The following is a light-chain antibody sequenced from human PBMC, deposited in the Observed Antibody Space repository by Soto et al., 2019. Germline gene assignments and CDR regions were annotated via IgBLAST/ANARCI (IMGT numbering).Light chain of an antibody. CDR3: QQANSFPIT. CDR2: AAS. Sequence: DIQMTQSPSSVSASVGDRVTITCRASQGMSAWLAWYQQNPGKAPKLLIYAASSLQSGVPSRFSGSEFGTDFTLTISSLQPEDFATCYCQQANSFPITFGQGTRLEIK. J-gene: IGKJ5*01. V-gene: IGKV1D-12*01. CDR1: QGMSAW.